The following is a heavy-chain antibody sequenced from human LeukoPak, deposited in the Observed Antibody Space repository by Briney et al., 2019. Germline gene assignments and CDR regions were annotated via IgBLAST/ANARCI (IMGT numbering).Heavy chain of an antibody. CDR2: IKEDGSEE. V-gene: IGHV3-7*01. Sequence: GGSLRLSCAASGFTFIGFWMTWVRQAPGKGLEWVANIKEDGSEEYYVDSVRGRLTVSRDNAKNSLYMQMTSLRIEDTAVYYCARGGPTGALDYWAQGPLVTVSS. J-gene: IGHJ4*02. CDR3: ARGGPTGALDY. CDR1: GFTFIGFW. D-gene: IGHD7-27*01.